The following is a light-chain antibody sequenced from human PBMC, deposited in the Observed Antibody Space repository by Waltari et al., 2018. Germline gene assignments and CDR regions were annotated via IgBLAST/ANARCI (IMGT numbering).Light chain of an antibody. V-gene: IGKV3-20*01. CDR2: AAS. CDR3: QHYVRLPVT. J-gene: IGKJ1*01. Sequence: IMLTQSPDTLSLSPGERATLSCRASPGIGTFLVWYQQKPGQAPMLLIYAASTRATGIPDRFSGSGSGTDFSLIISRLEPEDFAVYYCQHYVRLPVTFGQGTKVEIK. CDR1: PGIGTF.